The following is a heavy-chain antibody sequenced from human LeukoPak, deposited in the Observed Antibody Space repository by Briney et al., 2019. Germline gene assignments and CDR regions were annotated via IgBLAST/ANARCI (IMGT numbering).Heavy chain of an antibody. CDR3: ARVKAFSMQINYFDY. J-gene: IGHJ4*02. Sequence: ASVKVSCKASGYTFTSYYMHWVRQAPGQGLEWMGIINPSGGSTSYAQKFQGRVTMTRDMSTSTVYMELSSLRSEDTAVYYCARVKAFSMQINYFDYWGQGTLVTVSS. V-gene: IGHV1-46*01. D-gene: IGHD3-16*01. CDR2: INPSGGST. CDR1: GYTFTSYY.